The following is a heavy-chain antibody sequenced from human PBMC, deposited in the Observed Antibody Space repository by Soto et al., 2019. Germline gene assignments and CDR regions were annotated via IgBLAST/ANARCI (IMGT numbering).Heavy chain of an antibody. CDR1: GYTFTSYA. CDR3: ARDAYYDILTGYYPYYCYGMDV. J-gene: IGHJ6*02. V-gene: IGHV1-3*01. D-gene: IGHD3-9*01. Sequence: ASVKVSCKASGYTFTSYAMHWVRQAPGQRLEWMGWINAGNGNTKYSQKLQGRVTMTTDTSTSTAYMKLRSLRSDDTAVYYCARDAYYDILTGYYPYYCYGMDVWGQGTTVTVSS. CDR2: INAGNGNT.